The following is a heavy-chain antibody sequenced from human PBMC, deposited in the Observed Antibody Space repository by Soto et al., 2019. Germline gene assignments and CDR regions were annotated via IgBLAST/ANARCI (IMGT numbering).Heavy chain of an antibody. Sequence: GGSLRLWCSASGVTLSDYYMSWIRQAPGKGLEWVSYISSSSSYTNYADSVKGRFTISRGNAKNSLYLQMNSLRAEDTAVYYCARDRGYKDSCFDYWGQGTLVTVPP. CDR2: ISSSSSYT. CDR3: ARDRGYKDSCFDY. J-gene: IGHJ4*02. D-gene: IGHD5-12*01. CDR1: GVTLSDYY. V-gene: IGHV3-11*06.